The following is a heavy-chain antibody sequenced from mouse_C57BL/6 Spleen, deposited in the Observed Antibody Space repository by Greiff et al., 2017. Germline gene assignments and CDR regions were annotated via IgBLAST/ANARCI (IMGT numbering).Heavy chain of an antibody. D-gene: IGHD1-1*01. CDR3: SRGGRYYYGSSYRWYFDV. Sequence: VQLQQPGAELVMPGASVKLSCKASGYTFTSYWMHWVKQRPGQGLEWIGENDPSDSYTNSNQKFKGKSTLTVDKSSSSAYMQLSSLTSEDSAVYYCSRGGRYYYGSSYRWYFDVWGTGTTVTVSS. V-gene: IGHV1-69*01. J-gene: IGHJ1*03. CDR1: GYTFTSYW. CDR2: NDPSDSYT.